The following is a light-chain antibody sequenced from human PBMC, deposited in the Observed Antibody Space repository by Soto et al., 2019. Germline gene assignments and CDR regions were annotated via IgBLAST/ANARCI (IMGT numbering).Light chain of an antibody. CDR3: SSFTSSSTYV. CDR1: SSDVGAYKF. J-gene: IGLJ1*01. V-gene: IGLV2-14*03. Sequence: QSVLTQPASVSGSPGQSITISCTGTSSDVGAYKFVSWYQHHPGKAPKLIIYDVTTRPSGVSNRFSGSKSGDTASLTISGFQFEDEADYYCSSFTSSSTYVFGTGTKFTVL. CDR2: DVT.